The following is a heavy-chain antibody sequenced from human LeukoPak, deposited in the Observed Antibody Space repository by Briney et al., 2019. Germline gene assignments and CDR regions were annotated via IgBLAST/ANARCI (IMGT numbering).Heavy chain of an antibody. J-gene: IGHJ4*02. CDR1: GFTFSSYS. V-gene: IGHV3-21*04. CDR3: AREDFFTPHS. CDR2: ISTSSIYI. D-gene: IGHD3/OR15-3a*01. Sequence: GGSLRLSCAASGFTFSSYSMNWVRQAPGKGLEWVSSISTSSIYIYYADSVKGRFTISRDNAENSLFLQMDSLRAEDTAVYFCAREDFFTPHSWGQGTLVTVSS.